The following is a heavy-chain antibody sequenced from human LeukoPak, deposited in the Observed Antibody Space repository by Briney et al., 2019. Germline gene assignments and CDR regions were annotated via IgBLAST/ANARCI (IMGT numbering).Heavy chain of an antibody. J-gene: IGHJ4*02. Sequence: SETLSLTCAVYGGSFSGYYWSWIRQPPGKGLEWIGEINHSGSTNYNPSLKSRVTISVDTSKNQFSLKLSSVTAADTAVYYCARVGGDVVVPAAIRFDYWGQGTLVTVSS. D-gene: IGHD2-2*01. V-gene: IGHV4-34*01. CDR1: GGSFSGYY. CDR2: INHSGST. CDR3: ARVGGDVVVPAAIRFDY.